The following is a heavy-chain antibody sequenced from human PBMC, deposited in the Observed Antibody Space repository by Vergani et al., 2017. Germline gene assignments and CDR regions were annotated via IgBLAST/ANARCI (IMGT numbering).Heavy chain of an antibody. Sequence: QVQLVQSGAEVKKPGSSVKVSCKASGGTFSSYAISWVRQAPGQGLEWMGGIIPIFGTANYAQKFQGRVTMTRDTSISTAYMELSRLGSDDTAVYYCARDDREGATPFDYWGQGTLVTVSS. CDR3: ARDDREGATPFDY. D-gene: IGHD1-26*01. J-gene: IGHJ4*02. V-gene: IGHV1-69*06. CDR2: IIPIFGTA. CDR1: GGTFSSYA.